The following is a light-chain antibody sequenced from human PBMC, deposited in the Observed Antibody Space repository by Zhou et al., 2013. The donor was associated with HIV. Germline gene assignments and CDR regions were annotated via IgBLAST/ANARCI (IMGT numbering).Light chain of an antibody. Sequence: EIVLMQSPGTLSLSPGERATLSCRASQSIDSGHLAWYQQRPGQTPRLLFSDASTRAAGIPDRFRGSGSGTDFTLTITRVEPEDFAVYYCQQYVGSPWTFGQGTKVEIK. CDR1: QSIDSGH. J-gene: IGKJ1*01. CDR2: DAS. V-gene: IGKV3-20*01. CDR3: QQYVGSPWT.